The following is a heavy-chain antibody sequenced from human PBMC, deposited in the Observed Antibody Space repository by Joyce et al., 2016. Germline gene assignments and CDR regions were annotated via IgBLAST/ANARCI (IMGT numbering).Heavy chain of an antibody. V-gene: IGHV3-21*02. D-gene: IGHD2-21*01. CDR2: ISGDRRFI. CDR3: ARGGLVYDYSMDV. CDR1: GFMFSTSS. J-gene: IGHJ6*02. Sequence: EVQLVESGGGLVKPGGSLKISCAASGFMFSTSSMSWFRQATGKGLEGVSAISGDRRFIFHADSVRGRFTVSRDNAENSLYLQMKSLRVEDTAVYFCARGGLVYDYSMDVWGQGTTVIVSS.